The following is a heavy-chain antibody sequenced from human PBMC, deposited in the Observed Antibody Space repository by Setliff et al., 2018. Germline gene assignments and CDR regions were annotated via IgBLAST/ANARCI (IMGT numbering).Heavy chain of an antibody. V-gene: IGHV3-48*01. CDR1: GFTFSSYS. J-gene: IGHJ3*02. D-gene: IGHD3-3*01. CDR3: ARDYTYYDFWSGPSSDAFDI. Sequence: GSLRLSCAASGFTFSSYSMNWVRQAPGKGLEWVSYISSSSSTIYYADSVKGRFTISRDNAKNSLYLQMNSLRAEDTAVYYCARDYTYYDFWSGPSSDAFDIWGQGTMVTVSS. CDR2: ISSSSSTI.